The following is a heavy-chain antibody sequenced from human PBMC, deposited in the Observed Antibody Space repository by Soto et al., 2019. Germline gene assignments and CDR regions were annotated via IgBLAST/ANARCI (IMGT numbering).Heavy chain of an antibody. J-gene: IGHJ4*02. CDR2: ISGSGGST. V-gene: IGHV3-23*01. D-gene: IGHD5-18*01. Sequence: LRLSCAASGFTFSSYAMSWVRQAPGKGLEWVSAISGSGGSTYYADSVKGRFTISRDNSKNTLYLQMNSLRAEDTAVYYCAKDKEGTAMANGGYFDYWGQGTLVTVSS. CDR1: GFTFSSYA. CDR3: AKDKEGTAMANGGYFDY.